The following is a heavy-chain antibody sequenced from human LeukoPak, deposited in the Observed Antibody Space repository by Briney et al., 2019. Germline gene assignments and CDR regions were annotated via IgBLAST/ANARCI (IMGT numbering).Heavy chain of an antibody. CDR1: GINVSSNY. CDR3: VTSTGQQFIPYDY. V-gene: IGHV3-66*02. J-gene: IGHJ4*02. Sequence: GGSLRLSCAASGINVSSNYMTWIRQAPGKGLEWVSLIYGGDAAYYAESVRGRFMISRDKLKNTLFLQMSSLRVEDTAVYYCVTSTGQQFIPYDYWGQGTHVTVSS. D-gene: IGHD6-13*01. CDR2: IYGGDAA.